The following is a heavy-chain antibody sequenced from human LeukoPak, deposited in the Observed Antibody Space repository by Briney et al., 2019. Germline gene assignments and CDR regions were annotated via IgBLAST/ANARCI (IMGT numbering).Heavy chain of an antibody. CDR1: GGSISSGGYY. J-gene: IGHJ5*02. Sequence: PSETLSLTCTVSGGSISSGGYYWSWIRQPPGKGLEWIGYFYYSGSTYYNPSLKSRATISVDTSKNQFSLKLSSVTAADTAVYYCAREWFGEGSWFDPWGQGTLVTVSS. V-gene: IGHV4-30-4*01. D-gene: IGHD3-10*01. CDR2: FYYSGST. CDR3: AREWFGEGSWFDP.